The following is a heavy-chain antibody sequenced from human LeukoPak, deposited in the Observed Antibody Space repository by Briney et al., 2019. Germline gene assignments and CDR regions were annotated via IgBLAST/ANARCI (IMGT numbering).Heavy chain of an antibody. CDR1: GFTFSSYA. D-gene: IGHD5-18*01. V-gene: IGHV3-23*01. CDR3: ARVRSYGIVGAFDI. J-gene: IGHJ3*02. Sequence: GGSLRLSCAASGFTFSSYAMNWVRQVPGKGLEWVSSITSSGGSTYYADSVKGRFTISRDNSKNTLYLQMNSLRAEDTAVYYCARVRSYGIVGAFDIWGQGTMVTVSS. CDR2: ITSSGGST.